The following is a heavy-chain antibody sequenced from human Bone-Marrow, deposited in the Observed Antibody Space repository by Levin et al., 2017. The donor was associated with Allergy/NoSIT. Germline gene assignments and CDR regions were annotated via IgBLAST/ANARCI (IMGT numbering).Heavy chain of an antibody. Sequence: SCAASGFTFSTYGMHWVRQAPGKGLEWVAAISYDGNKKYYADSVKGRLTISRDDSKNTLYLQVKSLRPEDTAVYYCAKAAWFGELSWFDPWGQGTLVIVSS. CDR1: GFTFSTYG. CDR2: ISYDGNKK. J-gene: IGHJ5*02. D-gene: IGHD3-10*01. V-gene: IGHV3-30*18. CDR3: AKAAWFGELSWFDP.